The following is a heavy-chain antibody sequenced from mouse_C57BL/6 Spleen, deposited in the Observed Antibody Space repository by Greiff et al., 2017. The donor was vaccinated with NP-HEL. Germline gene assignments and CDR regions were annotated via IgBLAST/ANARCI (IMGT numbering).Heavy chain of an antibody. CDR1: GFTFSDYG. Sequence: DVKLVESGGGLVKPGGSLKLSCAASGFTFSDYGMHWVRQALEKGLEWVAYIRSGSSTIYYADTVKGRFTISRDNAKNTLFLQMTSLRSEDTAMYYCAKNWEGGAMDYWGQGTSVTGSS. J-gene: IGHJ4*01. CDR3: AKNWEGGAMDY. D-gene: IGHD4-1*01. V-gene: IGHV5-17*01. CDR2: IRSGSSTI.